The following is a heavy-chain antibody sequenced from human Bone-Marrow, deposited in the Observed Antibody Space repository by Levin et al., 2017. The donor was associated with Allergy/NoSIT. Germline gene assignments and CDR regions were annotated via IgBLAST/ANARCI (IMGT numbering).Heavy chain of an antibody. CDR1: GFTFSSYA. CDR2: ISGSGGST. J-gene: IGHJ4*02. Sequence: GESLKISCAASGFTFSSYAMSWVRQAPGKGLEWVSAISGSGGSTYYADSVKGRFTISRDNSKNTLYLQMNSLRAEDTAVYYCAKCESGLPLFDYWGQGTLVTVSS. D-gene: IGHD3-10*01. V-gene: IGHV3-23*01. CDR3: AKCESGLPLFDY.